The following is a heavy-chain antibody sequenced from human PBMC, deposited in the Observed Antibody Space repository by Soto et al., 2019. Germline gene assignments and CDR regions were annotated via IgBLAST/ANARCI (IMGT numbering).Heavy chain of an antibody. V-gene: IGHV3-23*01. D-gene: IGHD3-22*01. CDR2: ISGSGGST. CDR1: GFTFSSYA. J-gene: IGHJ6*02. Sequence: EVQLLESGGGLVQPGGSLRLSCAASGFTFSSYAMSWVRQAPGKGLEWVSAISGSGGSTYYADSVKGRFTFSRDNSKNTLYLQMNSLRAEDTAVYYCAKDSPVVVINHVAPYDYYGMDVWGQGTTVTVSS. CDR3: AKDSPVVVINHVAPYDYYGMDV.